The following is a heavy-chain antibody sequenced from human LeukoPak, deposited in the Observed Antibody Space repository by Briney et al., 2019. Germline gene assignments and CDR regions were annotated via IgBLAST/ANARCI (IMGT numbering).Heavy chain of an antibody. CDR3: AKSGAYYYDSSGYYHVPDH. V-gene: IGHV3-23*01. J-gene: IGHJ4*02. Sequence: GGSLRLSCAASGFTFSSYAMSWVRQAPGKGLEWVSAISGSGGSTYYADSVKGRFTISRDNSKNTLYLQMNSLRAEDTAVYYCAKSGAYYYDSSGYYHVPDHWGQGTLVTVSS. CDR1: GFTFSSYA. D-gene: IGHD3-22*01. CDR2: ISGSGGST.